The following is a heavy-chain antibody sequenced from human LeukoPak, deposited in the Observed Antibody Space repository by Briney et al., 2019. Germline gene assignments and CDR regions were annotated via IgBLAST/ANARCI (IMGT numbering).Heavy chain of an antibody. CDR1: GFTFSSYG. Sequence: GGSLRLSCAASGFTFSSYGMHWVRQAPGKGLEWVAVIWYDGSNKYYADSVKGRFTISRDNSKNTLYLQMNSLRAEDTAVYYCAKVGAARDYLDYWGQGTLVTVSS. V-gene: IGHV3-33*06. D-gene: IGHD6-6*01. J-gene: IGHJ4*02. CDR3: AKVGAARDYLDY. CDR2: IWYDGSNK.